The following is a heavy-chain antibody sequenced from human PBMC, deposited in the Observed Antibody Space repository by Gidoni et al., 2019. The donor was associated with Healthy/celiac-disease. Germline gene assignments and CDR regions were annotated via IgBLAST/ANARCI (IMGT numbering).Heavy chain of an antibody. Sequence: EVQLVESGGGLVQPGRSLRLSCAAAGFTFDDYAMHWVRQAPGKGLGLVSGISWNSGSIGYADSVKGRFTISRDNAKNSLYLQMNSLRAEDTALYYCAKGAGYFDLWGRGTLVTVSS. CDR3: AKGAGYFDL. CDR2: ISWNSGSI. J-gene: IGHJ2*01. V-gene: IGHV3-9*01. CDR1: GFTFDDYA.